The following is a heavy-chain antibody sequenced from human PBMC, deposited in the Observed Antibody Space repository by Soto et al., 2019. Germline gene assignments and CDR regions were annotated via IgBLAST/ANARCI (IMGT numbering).Heavy chain of an antibody. CDR1: GDSSSSGDSY. J-gene: IGHJ4*02. D-gene: IGHD3-9*01. CDR2: IDYSGST. Sequence: TSETLSLTCTVSGDSSSSGDSYWSWIRQPPGKGLEWIGYIDYSGSTYYNPSLKSRVTISIDTSKNQFSLKLTSVTAADTAVYFCARALDYDILTGLAPTGVNGKYFHSWGQGTLVTVSS. V-gene: IGHV4-30-4*01. CDR3: ARALDYDILTGLAPTGVNGKYFHS.